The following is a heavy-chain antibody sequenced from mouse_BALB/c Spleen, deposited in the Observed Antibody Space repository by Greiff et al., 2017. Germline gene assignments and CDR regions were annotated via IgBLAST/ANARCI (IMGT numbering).Heavy chain of an antibody. D-gene: IGHD2-1*01. Sequence: EVQRVESGGGLVQPGESLKLSCESNEYEFPSHDMSWVRKTPEKRLELVAAINRDGGSTYYPDTMERRFSIARDNTTKTLYLQLSSLRSEDTAVYNCASSGNYDAMDYWGQGTSVTVSS. V-gene: IGHV5-2*01. CDR3: ASSGNYDAMDY. CDR2: INRDGGST. J-gene: IGHJ4*01. CDR1: EYEFPSHD.